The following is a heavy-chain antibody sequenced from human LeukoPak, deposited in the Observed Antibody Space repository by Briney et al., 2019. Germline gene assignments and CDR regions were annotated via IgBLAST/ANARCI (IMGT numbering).Heavy chain of an antibody. CDR2: IYYSGST. Sequence: SQTLSLTCTVSGGSISSGGYYWSWIRQHPGKGLEWIGYIYYSGSTYYNPSLKSRVTISVDTPKNRFSLKLSSVTAADTAVYYCARTRRSSGYSDYWGQGTLVTVSS. CDR3: ARTRRSSGYSDY. J-gene: IGHJ4*02. D-gene: IGHD3-22*01. CDR1: GGSISSGGYY. V-gene: IGHV4-31*03.